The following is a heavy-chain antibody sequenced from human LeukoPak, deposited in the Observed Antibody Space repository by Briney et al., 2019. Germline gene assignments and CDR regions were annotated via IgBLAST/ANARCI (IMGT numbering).Heavy chain of an antibody. CDR1: GGSFSSEA. J-gene: IGHJ4*02. Sequence: GASVKVSCKAFGGSFSSEAISWVRQAPGQGLEWMGGITPIFGTANYAQKFQGRVTITTDEFTSTAYMEVSSLRSEDTAVYYCGRKAGDCGGGSCYSIDYWGQGTLVTVSS. CDR3: GRKAGDCGGGSCYSIDY. V-gene: IGHV1-69*05. CDR2: ITPIFGTA. D-gene: IGHD2-15*01.